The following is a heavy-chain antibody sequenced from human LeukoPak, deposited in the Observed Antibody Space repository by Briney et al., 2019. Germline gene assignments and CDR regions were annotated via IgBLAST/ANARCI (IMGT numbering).Heavy chain of an antibody. CDR1: GGSISSYY. V-gene: IGHV4-59*12. D-gene: IGHD3-10*01. J-gene: IGHJ4*02. Sequence: SETLSLTCTVSGGSISSYYWSWIRQPPGKGLEWIGYIYYSGSTNYNPSLKSRVTISVDKSKNQFSLKLSSVTAADTAVYYCARDHREARTYGSGSYYGYWGQGTLVTVSS. CDR3: ARDHREARTYGSGSYYGY. CDR2: IYYSGST.